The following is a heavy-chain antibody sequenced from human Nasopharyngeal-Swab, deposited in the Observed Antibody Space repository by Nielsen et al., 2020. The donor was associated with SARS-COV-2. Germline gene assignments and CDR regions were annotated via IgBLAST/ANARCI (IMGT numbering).Heavy chain of an antibody. V-gene: IGHV4-59*01. J-gene: IGHJ4*02. CDR1: GGSISSYY. CDR3: ARGGSSGWYYLDY. Sequence: SETLSLTCTVSGGSISSYYWCWIRQPPGKGLEWIGYIYYSGSTNYNPSLKSRVTISVDTSKNQFSLKLSSVTAADTAVYYCARGGSSGWYYLDYWGQGTLVTVSS. D-gene: IGHD6-19*01. CDR2: IYYSGST.